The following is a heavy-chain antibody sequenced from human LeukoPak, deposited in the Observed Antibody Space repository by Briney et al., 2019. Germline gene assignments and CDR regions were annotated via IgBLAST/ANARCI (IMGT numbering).Heavy chain of an antibody. V-gene: IGHV1-8*03. CDR2: MNPNSGNT. CDR3: ARSPGGSGMVDY. J-gene: IGHJ4*02. Sequence: ASVKVSCKASGYTFTSYDINWVRQATGQGLEWMGWMNPNSGNTGYAQKFQGRVTITRNTSISTAYMELSSPRSEDTAVYYCARSPGGSGMVDYWGQGTLVTVSS. CDR1: GYTFTSYD. D-gene: IGHD3-10*01.